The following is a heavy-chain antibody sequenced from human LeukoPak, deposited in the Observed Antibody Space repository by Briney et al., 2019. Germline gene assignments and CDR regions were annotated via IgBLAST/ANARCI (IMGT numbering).Heavy chain of an antibody. J-gene: IGHJ4*02. CDR2: INPNSGGT. CDR3: ARATDSSGYFLGY. Sequence: ASVKVSCTASGYTFTVYYMHWVRQAPGQGLEWVGWINPNSGGTNYAQEFQGRVTMTRDTAISTAYIELSRQRSDDTAVYYCARATDSSGYFLGYWGQGTLVTVSP. D-gene: IGHD3-22*01. V-gene: IGHV1-2*02. CDR1: GYTFTVYY.